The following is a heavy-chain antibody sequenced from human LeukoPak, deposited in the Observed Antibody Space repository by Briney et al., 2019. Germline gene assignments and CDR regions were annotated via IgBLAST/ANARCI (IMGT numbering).Heavy chain of an antibody. CDR3: AKRDY. J-gene: IGHJ4*02. V-gene: IGHV3-23*01. CDR1: GFIFTNYA. CDR2: ISGSGGNT. Sequence: GGSLRLSCAASGFIFTNYAMSWVRQAPGKGLEWVSAISGSGGNTYYADSVKGRFTISRDNSMNTLYLQRSSLRAEDTAVYDCAKRDYWGQGTLVTVSS.